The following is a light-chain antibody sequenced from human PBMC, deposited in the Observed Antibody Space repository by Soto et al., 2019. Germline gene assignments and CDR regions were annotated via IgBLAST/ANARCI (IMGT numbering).Light chain of an antibody. CDR2: AAS. V-gene: IGKV1-12*01. CDR1: QSIYKW. Sequence: DTQMTQSPASVSTSLGDSVTISCRASQSIYKWLAWYQRKPGKAPKLLIYAASSLQSGVPSRFSGSGYGTEFTLTISSLQPEDFATYYCQQYDSFPLSFGGGTKVDIK. J-gene: IGKJ4*01. CDR3: QQYDSFPLS.